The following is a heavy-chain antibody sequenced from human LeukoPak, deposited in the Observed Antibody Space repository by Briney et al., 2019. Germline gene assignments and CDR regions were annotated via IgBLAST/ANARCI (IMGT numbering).Heavy chain of an antibody. CDR2: IRYDGSNK. CDR3: AKDHSYSSSWYDY. J-gene: IGHJ4*02. V-gene: IGHV3-30*02. D-gene: IGHD6-13*01. Sequence: GGSLRLSCAASGFTFSSYGMHWVRQAPGKGLEWVAFIRYDGSNKYYADSVKGRFTISRDNSKNTLYLQMNSLRAEDTAVYYCAKDHSYSSSWYDYWGQGTLVTVSS. CDR1: GFTFSSYG.